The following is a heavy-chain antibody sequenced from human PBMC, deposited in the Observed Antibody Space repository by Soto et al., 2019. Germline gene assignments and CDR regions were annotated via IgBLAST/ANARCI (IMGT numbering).Heavy chain of an antibody. CDR3: ARSIVVVTALDY. CDR1: GYTFTSYA. D-gene: IGHD2-21*02. Sequence: ASVKVSCKASGYTFTSYAMHWVRQAPGQRLEWMGWINAGNGNTKYSQKFKGRVTITRDTSASTAYMELISLRSEDTAVYYCARSIVVVTALDYWGQGTLVTVSS. CDR2: INAGNGNT. V-gene: IGHV1-3*01. J-gene: IGHJ4*02.